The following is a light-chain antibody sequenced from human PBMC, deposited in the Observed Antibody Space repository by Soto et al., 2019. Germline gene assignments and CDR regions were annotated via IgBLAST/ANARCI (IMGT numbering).Light chain of an antibody. CDR2: DVN. J-gene: IGLJ3*02. CDR1: SSDVGGSNH. Sequence: QSALTQPASVSGSPGQSITISCTGTSSDVGGSNHVSWYQQHPGKAPKLMIFDVNSRPSGVSNRFSGSKSGNTASLSISGLQAEDEAEYYCSSHATSSTLVLFGGGTKLTVL. V-gene: IGLV2-14*01. CDR3: SSHATSSTLVL.